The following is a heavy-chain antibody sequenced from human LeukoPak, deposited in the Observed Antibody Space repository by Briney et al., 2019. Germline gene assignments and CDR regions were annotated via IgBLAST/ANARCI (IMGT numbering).Heavy chain of an antibody. Sequence: ETLSLTCTVSGYSISSGYYWGWIRQPPGKGLEWVSVIYSGGSTYYADSVKGRFTISRDNSKNTLYLQMNSLRAEDTAVYYCARDPTGTAWFDIWGQGTMVTVSS. CDR2: IYSGGST. CDR1: GYSISSGYY. V-gene: IGHV3-53*01. CDR3: ARDPTGTAWFDI. J-gene: IGHJ3*02. D-gene: IGHD1-7*01.